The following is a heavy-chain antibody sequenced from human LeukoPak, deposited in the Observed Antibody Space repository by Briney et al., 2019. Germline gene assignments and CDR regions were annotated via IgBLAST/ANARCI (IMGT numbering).Heavy chain of an antibody. D-gene: IGHD5-12*01. CDR2: IYSGGST. J-gene: IGHJ6*02. V-gene: IGHV3-53*01. Sequence: PGGSLRLSCAASGFTVSSNYMSWVRQAPGKGLEWVSVIYSGGSTYYADSVKGRFTISRDNSKNTLYLQMNSLGAEDTAVYYCARDQSGSWSMDVWGQGTTVTVSS. CDR1: GFTVSSNY. CDR3: ARDQSGSWSMDV.